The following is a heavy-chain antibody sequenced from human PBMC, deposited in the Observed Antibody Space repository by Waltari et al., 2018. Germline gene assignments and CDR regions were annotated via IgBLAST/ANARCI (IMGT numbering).Heavy chain of an antibody. CDR3: ARRIAVTGNYGMDV. Sequence: EVQLVQSGAEVKKPGESLRISCKASGYHFTTTWNAWVRPRPGEGLEWVGIISPTGSDTRYSPSFEAHVTISVDNSITTAYLHWSSLKAPDTAMYFCARRIAVTGNYGMDVWGQGTAVNVSS. D-gene: IGHD6-13*01. CDR2: ISPTGSDT. CDR1: GYHFTTTW. V-gene: IGHV5-51*01. J-gene: IGHJ6*02.